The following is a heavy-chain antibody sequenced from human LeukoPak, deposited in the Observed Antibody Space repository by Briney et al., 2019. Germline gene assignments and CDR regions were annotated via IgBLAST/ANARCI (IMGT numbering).Heavy chain of an antibody. J-gene: IGHJ4*02. D-gene: IGHD2-2*01. CDR2: ISSSSSYI. Sequence: GGSLRLSCAASGFTFSSYSRNWAPQAPGKGLEWVSSISSSSSYIYYADSVKGRFTIYRDNAKNSLYLQMNSLRAEDTAVYYCARTTALGYCSSTSCYSGDGYWGQGTLVTVSS. V-gene: IGHV3-21*01. CDR3: ARTTALGYCSSTSCYSGDGY. CDR1: GFTFSSYS.